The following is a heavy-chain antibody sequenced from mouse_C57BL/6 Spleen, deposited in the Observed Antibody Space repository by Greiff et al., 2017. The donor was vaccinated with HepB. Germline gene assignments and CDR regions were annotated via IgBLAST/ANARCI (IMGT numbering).Heavy chain of an antibody. Sequence: DVMLVESGGGLVQPGGSLSLSCAASGFTFTDYYMSWVRQPPGKALEWLGFIRNKANGYTTEYSASVKGRFTISRDNSQSILYLQMNALRAEDSATYYCARSYVWYFDVWGTGTTVTVSS. CDR3: ARSYVWYFDV. D-gene: IGHD1-1*01. CDR1: GFTFTDYY. V-gene: IGHV7-3*01. J-gene: IGHJ1*03. CDR2: IRNKANGYTT.